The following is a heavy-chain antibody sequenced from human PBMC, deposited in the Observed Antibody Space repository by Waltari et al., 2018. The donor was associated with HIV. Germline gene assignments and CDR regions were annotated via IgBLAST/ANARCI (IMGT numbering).Heavy chain of an antibody. CDR1: GYTFTSYA. CDR2: INAGNGNT. CDR3: ARVGAYGNYYYYGMDV. V-gene: IGHV1-3*01. Sequence: QVQLVQSGAEVKKPGASVKVSCKASGYTFTSYAMHWVRQAPGQRLEWMGWINAGNGNTKYSQKFQGRVTITRDTSASTAYMELSSLRSEDTAVYYCARVGAYGNYYYYGMDVWGQGTTVTVSS. J-gene: IGHJ6*02. D-gene: IGHD3-10*01.